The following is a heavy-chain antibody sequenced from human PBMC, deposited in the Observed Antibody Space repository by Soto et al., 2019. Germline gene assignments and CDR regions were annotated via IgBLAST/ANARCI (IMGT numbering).Heavy chain of an antibody. CDR3: ARDFDS. V-gene: IGHV3-7*01. Sequence: EVQLVQSGGGLVQPGGSLRLSCAASRFIFSSYWMSWVRQAPGKALEWVANIKQDGSEKNYVDSVKGRFTTTRDNAKNSLYLQMNRRRGEDTAVYYCARDFDSWGQGTMVTVSS. CDR1: RFIFSSYW. J-gene: IGHJ3*02. CDR2: IKQDGSEK.